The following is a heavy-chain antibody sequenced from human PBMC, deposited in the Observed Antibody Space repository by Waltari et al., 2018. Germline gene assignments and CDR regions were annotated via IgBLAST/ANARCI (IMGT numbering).Heavy chain of an antibody. CDR3: ARVAVVDYDFWSGYYRPPYYFDY. CDR1: GGSFSGYY. V-gene: IGHV4-34*01. Sequence: QVQLQQWGAGLLKPSETLSLTCAVYGGSFSGYYWSWIRQPPGKGLEWIGEITHSGRPNSNPSLKSRVTISVDTSKNQFSLKLSSVTAADTAVYYCARVAVVDYDFWSGYYRPPYYFDYWGQGTLVTVSS. J-gene: IGHJ4*02. CDR2: ITHSGRP. D-gene: IGHD3-3*01.